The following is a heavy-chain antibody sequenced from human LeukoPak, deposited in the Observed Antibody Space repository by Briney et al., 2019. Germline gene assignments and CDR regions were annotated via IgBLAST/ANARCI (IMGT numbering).Heavy chain of an antibody. CDR1: GYTFTSYY. D-gene: IGHD6-19*01. V-gene: IGHV1-46*01. Sequence: ASVKVSCKASGYTFTSYYMHWVRQAPGQGLEWMGIINPSGGSTSYAQKFQGRVTMPRDMSTSTVYMELSSLRAEDTAVYYCARDEHSSGWYGLSWGQGTLVTVSS. CDR3: ARDEHSSGWYGLS. J-gene: IGHJ4*02. CDR2: INPSGGST.